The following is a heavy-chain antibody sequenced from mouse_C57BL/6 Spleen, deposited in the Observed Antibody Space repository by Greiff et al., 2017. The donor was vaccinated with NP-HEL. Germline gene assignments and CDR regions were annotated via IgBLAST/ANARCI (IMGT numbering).Heavy chain of an antibody. V-gene: IGHV1-64*01. CDR1: GYTFTSYW. D-gene: IGHD2-3*01. J-gene: IGHJ4*01. Sequence: QVQLKQPGAELVKPGASVKLSCKASGYTFTSYWMHWVKQRPGQGLEWIGMIHPNSGSTNYNEKFKSKATLTVDKSSSTAYMQLSSLTSEDSAVYYCARPGGYYVDAMDYWGQGTSVTVSS. CDR2: IHPNSGST. CDR3: ARPGGYYVDAMDY.